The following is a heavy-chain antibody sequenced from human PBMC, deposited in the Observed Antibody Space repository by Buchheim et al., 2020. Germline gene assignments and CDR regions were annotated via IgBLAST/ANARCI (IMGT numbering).Heavy chain of an antibody. V-gene: IGHV4-59*01. CDR2: IYNSGST. CDR3: TRGQRGGATH. J-gene: IGHJ4*02. CDR1: GGSISTYY. D-gene: IGHD1-26*01. Sequence: QVQLQESGPGLVKPSETLSLTCTVSGGSISTYYWSWIRQPPGKGLEWIGYIYNSGSTNYSPSLKSRVTISVDTSKNQFSLKLSSVTAADTAVYYCTRGQRGGATHWGQGTL.